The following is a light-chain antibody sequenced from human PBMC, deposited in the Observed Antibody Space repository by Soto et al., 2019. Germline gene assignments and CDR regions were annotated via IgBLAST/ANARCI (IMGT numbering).Light chain of an antibody. CDR1: QSVADN. J-gene: IGKJ5*01. V-gene: IGKV3-15*01. CDR3: QQYNYWPIT. Sequence: EVVMTQSPATLSVSPGEIVTLSCGSSQSVADNLAWFQQKPGQGPRLLIYGASTRATGIPARFSGSGSETDFTLTVSSLRSEDSAVYYCQQYNYWPITFGQGTRLEIK. CDR2: GAS.